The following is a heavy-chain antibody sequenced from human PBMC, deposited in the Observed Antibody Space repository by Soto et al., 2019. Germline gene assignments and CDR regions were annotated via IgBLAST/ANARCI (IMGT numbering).Heavy chain of an antibody. CDR2: ISSDGSTT. J-gene: IGHJ4*02. Sequence: EVQLVESGGGLVQPGGSLRLSCAASGFTFTSSWMHWVRQAPGKGLVWVSRISSDGSTTNYADSVKGRFTISRDNAKNTLYLQMNSLRAEDTAVYYCASTARGVQDYWGQGTLVTVSS. V-gene: IGHV3-74*01. CDR3: ASTARGVQDY. CDR1: GFTFTSSW. D-gene: IGHD3-10*01.